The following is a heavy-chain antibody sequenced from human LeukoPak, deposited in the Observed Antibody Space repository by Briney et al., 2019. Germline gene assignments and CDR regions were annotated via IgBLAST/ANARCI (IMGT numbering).Heavy chain of an antibody. CDR2: INHSGST. Sequence: PSETLSLTCAVYGGSFSGYYWSWIRQPPGKGLEWIGEINHSGSTNYNPSLKSRVTISVDTSKNQFSLKLSSVTAVDTAVYYCARGLTPSYYYYYGMDVWGQGTTVTVSS. J-gene: IGHJ6*02. CDR3: ARGLTPSYYYYYGMDV. V-gene: IGHV4-34*01. CDR1: GGSFSGYY. D-gene: IGHD2-15*01.